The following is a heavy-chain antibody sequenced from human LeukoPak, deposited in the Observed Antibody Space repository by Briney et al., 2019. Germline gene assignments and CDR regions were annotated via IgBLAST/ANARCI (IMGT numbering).Heavy chain of an antibody. CDR1: GCSISSYY. CDR3: ARLTGYDWESSYDY. D-gene: IGHD5-12*01. V-gene: IGHV4-59*01. J-gene: IGHJ4*02. Sequence: SETLSLTCTVSGCSISSYYWSWIRQPPGKGLEWIGYIYYSGSTNYNPSLKSRVTISVDTSKNQFSLKLSSVTAADTAVYYFARLTGYDWESSYDYWGQGTLVTVSS. CDR2: IYYSGST.